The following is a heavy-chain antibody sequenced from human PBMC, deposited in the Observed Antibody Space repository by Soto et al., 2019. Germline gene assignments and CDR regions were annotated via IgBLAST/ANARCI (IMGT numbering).Heavy chain of an antibody. J-gene: IGHJ6*02. D-gene: IGHD2-2*01. CDR3: ARGGEVVPAAIRYGMDV. CDR1: GGTFSSYA. CDR2: IIPIFGTA. Sequence: QVQLVQSGAEVKKPGSSVKVSCKASGGTFSSYAISWVRQAPGQGREWMGGIIPIFGTANYAQKFQGRVTITAYESTSTAYMELSSLRSEDTAVYYCARGGEVVPAAIRYGMDVWGQGTTVTVSS. V-gene: IGHV1-69*01.